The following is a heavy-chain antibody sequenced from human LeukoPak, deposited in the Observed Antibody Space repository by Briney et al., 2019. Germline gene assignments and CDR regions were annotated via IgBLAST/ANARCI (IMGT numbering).Heavy chain of an antibody. V-gene: IGHV4-39*07. J-gene: IGHJ4*02. CDR1: SASINSVNYY. D-gene: IGHD3-9*01. CDR3: ASFHFDWSYYFDY. CDR2: IYYSGST. Sequence: SETLSLTCTVSSASINSVNYYWGWIRQPPGKGLEWIGSIYYSGSTYYNPSLKSRVTISVDTSKNQFSLKLSSVTAADTAVYYCASFHFDWSYYFDYWGQGTLVTVSS.